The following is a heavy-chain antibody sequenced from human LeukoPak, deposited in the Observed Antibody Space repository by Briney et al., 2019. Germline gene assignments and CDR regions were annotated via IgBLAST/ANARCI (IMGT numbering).Heavy chain of an antibody. CDR3: ARAVWFGELIYGRDY. V-gene: IGHV4-34*01. Sequence: SETLSLTCAVYGGSFSGYYWSWIRQPPGKGLEWIGEINHSGSTNYNPSLKSRVTISVDTSKNQFSLKLSSVTAADTAVYYCARAVWFGELIYGRDYWGQGTLVTVSS. J-gene: IGHJ4*02. CDR2: INHSGST. D-gene: IGHD3-10*01. CDR1: GGSFSGYY.